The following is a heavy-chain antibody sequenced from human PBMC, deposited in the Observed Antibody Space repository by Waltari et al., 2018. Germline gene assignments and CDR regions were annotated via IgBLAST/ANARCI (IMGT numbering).Heavy chain of an antibody. CDR2: ISPIFGTA. CDR1: GGTFSSYA. J-gene: IGHJ6*02. Sequence: QVQLVQSGAEVKKPGSSVKVSCKASGGTFSSYAISWVRQAPGQGLEWMGGISPIFGTAKYAQKFQGRVTITADESTSTAYMELSSLRSEDTAVYYCASPEGIAEGYYYYYGMDVWGQGTTVTVSS. CDR3: ASPEGIAEGYYYYYGMDV. D-gene: IGHD6-13*01. V-gene: IGHV1-69*01.